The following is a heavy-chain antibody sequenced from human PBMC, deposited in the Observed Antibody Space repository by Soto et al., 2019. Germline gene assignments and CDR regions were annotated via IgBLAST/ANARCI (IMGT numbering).Heavy chain of an antibody. CDR2: ISYDGSNK. CDR3: ARDGREEMGFLDRDGVNFHY. CDR1: GFTFSSYA. V-gene: IGHV3-30-3*01. Sequence: RLSCAASGFTFSSYAMHWVRQAPGKGLEWVAVISYDGSNKYYADSVKGRFTISRDNSKNTLYLQMNSLRAEDTAVYYCARDGREEMGFLDRDGVNFHYWGQGTLVTVSS. J-gene: IGHJ4*02. D-gene: IGHD3-3*01.